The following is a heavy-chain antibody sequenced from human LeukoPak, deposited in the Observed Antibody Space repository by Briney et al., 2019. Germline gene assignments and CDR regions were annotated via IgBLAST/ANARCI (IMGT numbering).Heavy chain of an antibody. V-gene: IGHV3-30*02. CDR2: IRYDGSDK. D-gene: IGHD3-3*01. CDR3: ARAPREWLLGYYFDY. J-gene: IGHJ4*02. Sequence: GGSLRLSCAASRFRFASYGMHWVRQAPGKGLEWVAYIRYDGSDKYYADSVKGRFTISRDNAKNSLYLQMNSLRADDTAVYYCARAPREWLLGYYFDYWGQGTLVTVSS. CDR1: RFRFASYG.